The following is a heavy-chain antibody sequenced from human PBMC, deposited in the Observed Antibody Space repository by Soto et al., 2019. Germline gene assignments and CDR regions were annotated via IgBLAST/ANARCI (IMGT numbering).Heavy chain of an antibody. V-gene: IGHV4-39*01. Sequence: SETLSLTCTVSGGSISSSSYYWGWIRQPPGKGLEWIGSIYYSGSTYYNPSLKSRVTISVDTYKNQFSLKLSSVTAADTAVYYCARQTGWNDVYDYFDYWGQGTLVTVSS. J-gene: IGHJ4*02. D-gene: IGHD1-1*01. CDR2: IYYSGST. CDR3: ARQTGWNDVYDYFDY. CDR1: GGSISSSSYY.